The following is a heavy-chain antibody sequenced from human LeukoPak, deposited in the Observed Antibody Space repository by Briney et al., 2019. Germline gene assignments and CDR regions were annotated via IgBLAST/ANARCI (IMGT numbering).Heavy chain of an antibody. CDR1: GGSISSYY. CDR2: IYYSGST. Sequence: SETLSLTCTVSGGSISSYYWSWIRQPPGKGLEWIGYIYYSGSTNYNPSLKSRVTISVSTSKNQFSLKLSSVTAADTAVYYCARGRYYYDSSGYYADAFDIWGQGTMVTVSS. D-gene: IGHD3-22*01. CDR3: ARGRYYYDSSGYYADAFDI. J-gene: IGHJ3*02. V-gene: IGHV4-59*01.